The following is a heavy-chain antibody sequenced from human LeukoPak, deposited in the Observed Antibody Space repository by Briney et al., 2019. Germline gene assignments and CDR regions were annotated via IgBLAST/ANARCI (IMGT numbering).Heavy chain of an antibody. Sequence: ASVKVSCTASGYTFTSYGISWVRQAPGQGLEWMGWISAYNGNTNYAQKLQGRVTMTTDTSTSTAYMELRSLRSDDTAVYYCARDPARAYCGGVCYYDYWGQGTLITVSS. CDR2: ISAYNGNT. J-gene: IGHJ4*02. CDR1: GYTFTSYG. CDR3: ARDPARAYCGGVCYYDY. D-gene: IGHD2-21*02. V-gene: IGHV1-18*01.